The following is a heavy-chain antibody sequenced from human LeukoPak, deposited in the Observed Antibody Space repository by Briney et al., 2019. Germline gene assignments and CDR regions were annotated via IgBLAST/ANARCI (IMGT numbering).Heavy chain of an antibody. CDR1: GLTFSSYG. V-gene: IGHV3-30*02. J-gene: IGHJ3*02. CDR2: IRYDGSNK. D-gene: IGHD6-19*01. CDR3: AKDRIAVAGGEAFDI. Sequence: PGGSLRLSCAASGLTFSSYGMHWVRQAPGKGLEWVAFIRYDGSNKYYADSVKGRFTISRDNSKNTLYLQMNSLRAEDTAVYYCAKDRIAVAGGEAFDIWGQGTMVTVSS.